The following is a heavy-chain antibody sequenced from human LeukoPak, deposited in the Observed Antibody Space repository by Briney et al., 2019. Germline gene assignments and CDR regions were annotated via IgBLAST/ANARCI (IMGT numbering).Heavy chain of an antibody. D-gene: IGHD3-22*01. CDR2: MNPNTGRT. CDR3: ARLSQTPDYYSSGGYYYLGY. J-gene: IGHJ4*02. CDR1: RYTFSSYD. V-gene: IGHV1-8*01. Sequence: GASVKVSCKASRYTFSSYDINWVREAAGQGLEWMGWMNPNTGRTGFAQKFQGRLTMTRDTSISTAYMELSSVRSEDTAVYYCARLSQTPDYYSSGGYYYLGYWGQGTPVTVSS.